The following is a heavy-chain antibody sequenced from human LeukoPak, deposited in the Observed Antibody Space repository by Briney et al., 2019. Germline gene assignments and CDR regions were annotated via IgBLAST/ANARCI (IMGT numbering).Heavy chain of an antibody. Sequence: ASVKVSCKTSGGTFSSYAINWVRQATGQGLEWMGWMNPNSGNTGYAQKFQGRVTMTRNTSISTAYMELSSLRSEDTAVYYCARGRHYDSSGYPYDAFDIWGQGTMVTVSS. CDR3: ARGRHYDSSGYPYDAFDI. CDR2: MNPNSGNT. J-gene: IGHJ3*02. V-gene: IGHV1-8*01. CDR1: GGTFSSYA. D-gene: IGHD3-22*01.